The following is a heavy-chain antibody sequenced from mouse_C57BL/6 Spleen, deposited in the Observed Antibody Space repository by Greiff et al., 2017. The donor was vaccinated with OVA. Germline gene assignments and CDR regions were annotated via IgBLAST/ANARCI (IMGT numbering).Heavy chain of an antibody. Sequence: VQLQQPGAELVKPGASVKLSCKASGYTFTSYWMHWVKQRPGQGLEWIGMIHPNSGSTNYNEKFKSKATLTVDKTSSTAYMQLSSLTSEDSAVYYGARGGVYYGNFYYFDYWGQGTTLTVSS. CDR1: GYTFTSYW. CDR2: IHPNSGST. D-gene: IGHD2-1*01. V-gene: IGHV1-64*01. J-gene: IGHJ2*01. CDR3: ARGGVYYGNFYYFDY.